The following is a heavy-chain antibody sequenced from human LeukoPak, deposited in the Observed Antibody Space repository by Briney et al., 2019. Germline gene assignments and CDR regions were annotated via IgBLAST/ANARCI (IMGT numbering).Heavy chain of an antibody. J-gene: IGHJ3*02. D-gene: IGHD5-24*01. Sequence: SETLSLTCTVSGGSISSYYWSWIRQPPGKGLEWIGYIYYSGSTNYNPSLKSRVTISVDTSKNQFSLKLSSVTAADTAVYYCASPRRRDGYNEAFDIWGQGTMVTVSS. CDR3: ASPRRRDGYNEAFDI. V-gene: IGHV4-59*01. CDR1: GGSISSYY. CDR2: IYYSGST.